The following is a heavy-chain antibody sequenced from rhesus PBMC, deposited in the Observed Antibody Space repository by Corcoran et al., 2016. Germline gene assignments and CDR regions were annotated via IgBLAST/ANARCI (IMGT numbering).Heavy chain of an antibody. CDR1: GGSISSNF. D-gene: IGHD1-1*01. Sequence: QVQLQESGPGLVKPSETLSLTCAVSGGSISSNFWTCIRQSPGTGLEWIGYIYGCSGSTNSNPSLKSRVTISTDTSKNQFSLKRSSVTAADTAVYYCARCAGWNYPFDYWGQGILVTVSS. CDR2: IYGCSGST. J-gene: IGHJ4*01. CDR3: ARCAGWNYPFDY. V-gene: IGHV4-160*01.